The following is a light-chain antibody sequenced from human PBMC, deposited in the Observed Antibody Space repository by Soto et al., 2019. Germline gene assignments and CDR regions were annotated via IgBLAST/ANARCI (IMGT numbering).Light chain of an antibody. V-gene: IGKV4-1*01. Sequence: DIVMTQSPDSLAVSLGERATLNRKSSQSVLYSSNNKNYLAWYQQKPGQPPKLLIYGASTRESGVPDRFSGSGSGTDFTLTISSLEPEDSAVYDGQQRNIWPPVTVGQGTRLEIK. J-gene: IGKJ5*01. CDR1: QSVLYSSNNKNY. CDR2: GAS. CDR3: QQRNIWPPVT.